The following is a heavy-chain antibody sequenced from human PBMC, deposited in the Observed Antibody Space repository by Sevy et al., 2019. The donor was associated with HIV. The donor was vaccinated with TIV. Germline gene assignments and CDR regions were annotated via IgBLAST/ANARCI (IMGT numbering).Heavy chain of an antibody. J-gene: IGHJ4*02. CDR1: GFTFSSYW. V-gene: IGHV3-7*01. Sequence: GRSLRLSCAASGFTFSSYWMSWVRQAPGKGLEWVANIKQDGSEKYYVDSVKGRFTISRDNAKNSLYLQMNSLRAEDTAVYYCARDQEDQHYYDSSGYPYYFDYWGQGTLVTVSS. D-gene: IGHD3-22*01. CDR2: IKQDGSEK. CDR3: ARDQEDQHYYDSSGYPYYFDY.